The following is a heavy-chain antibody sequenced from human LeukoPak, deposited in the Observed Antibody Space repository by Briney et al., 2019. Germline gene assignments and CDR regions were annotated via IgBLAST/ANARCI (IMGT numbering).Heavy chain of an antibody. Sequence: PGGSLRLSCAASGFTFSSYAMSWVRQGPERGLEWVSTISGSGDSIYYADSVKGRFTISRDNSKNTLYREVNSLRANDTAIYYCTKNPTHAAAGIYFDGWGQGTLVTVSS. D-gene: IGHD6-13*01. J-gene: IGHJ4*02. CDR2: ISGSGDSI. V-gene: IGHV3-23*01. CDR1: GFTFSSYA. CDR3: TKNPTHAAAGIYFDG.